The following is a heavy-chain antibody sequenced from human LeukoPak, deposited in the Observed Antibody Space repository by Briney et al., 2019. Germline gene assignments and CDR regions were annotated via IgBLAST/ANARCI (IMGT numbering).Heavy chain of an antibody. Sequence: GGSLRLSCTASGFTFGDYAMSWVRQAPGKGLEWVGFIRSKAYGGTTEYAASVKGRFTISRDDSKSIAYLQMNSLKTEDTAVYYCTRGSAVYYYGSGSLPGYYYMDVWGKGTTVTVSS. V-gene: IGHV3-49*04. D-gene: IGHD3-10*01. CDR1: GFTFGDYA. CDR3: TRGSAVYYYGSGSLPGYYYMDV. CDR2: IRSKAYGGTT. J-gene: IGHJ6*03.